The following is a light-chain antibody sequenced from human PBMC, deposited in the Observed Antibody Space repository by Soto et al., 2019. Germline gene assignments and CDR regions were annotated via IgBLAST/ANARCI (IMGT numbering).Light chain of an antibody. CDR2: GAS. CDR1: QSVSSSY. V-gene: IGKV3-20*01. Sequence: ELVLTQSPGTLSLSPGERATLSCRASQSVSSSYLAWYQQKPGKAPRLLIYGASSRATAIPDRFSGSGSGTAFTITISRLEPEDFAVYYCQQYGSSRPWTFGQGTKVEIK. CDR3: QQYGSSRPWT. J-gene: IGKJ1*01.